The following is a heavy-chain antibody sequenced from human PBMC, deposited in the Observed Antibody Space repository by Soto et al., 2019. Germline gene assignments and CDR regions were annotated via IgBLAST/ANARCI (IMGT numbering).Heavy chain of an antibody. CDR3: ARYPVWDYYYGLDV. CDR2: TYHNGKT. Sequence: QVQLQESGPGLVKPSGTLSLTCAVSGDSISTSNWWTWVRQSPGKGLEWIGETYHNGKTNYNPSMKSRFTISVDKSKNHFSWHLASVTAADPAVYYCARYPVWDYYYGLDVWGQGTTVTVSS. CDR1: GDSISTSNW. V-gene: IGHV4-4*02. D-gene: IGHD3-16*01. J-gene: IGHJ6*02.